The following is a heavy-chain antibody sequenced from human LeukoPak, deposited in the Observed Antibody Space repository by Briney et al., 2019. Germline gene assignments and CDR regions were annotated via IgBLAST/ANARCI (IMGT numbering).Heavy chain of an antibody. CDR1: GFTFDDYG. J-gene: IGHJ4*02. V-gene: IGHV3-20*04. CDR2: INWNGGST. Sequence: GGSLGLSCAASGFTFDDYGMSWVRQAPGKGLEWVSGINWNGGSTGYADSVKGRFTISRDNAKNSLYLQMNSLRAEDTALYYCARMITYGGVIPYYFDYWGQGTLVTVSS. D-gene: IGHD3-16*02. CDR3: ARMITYGGVIPYYFDY.